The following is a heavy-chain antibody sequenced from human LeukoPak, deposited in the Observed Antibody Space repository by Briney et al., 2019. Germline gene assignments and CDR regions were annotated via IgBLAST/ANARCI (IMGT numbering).Heavy chain of an antibody. CDR3: ARGNWGPDY. J-gene: IGHJ4*02. V-gene: IGHV3-11*04. D-gene: IGHD7-27*01. CDR2: IDGSGRTI. Sequence: PGGSLRLSCAASGFTFSDYYMSWMRQAPGKGLEWVSHIDGSGRTIYYVDSVKGRFTISRDNAKNSLYLQMISLRAEDTAAYYCARGNWGPDYWGQGTLVTVSS. CDR1: GFTFSDYY.